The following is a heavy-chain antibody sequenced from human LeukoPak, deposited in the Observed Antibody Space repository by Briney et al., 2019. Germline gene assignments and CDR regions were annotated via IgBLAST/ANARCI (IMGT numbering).Heavy chain of an antibody. Sequence: GGSLRLSCAASGFTFSSYAMSWVRQAPGKGLEWVSAISGSGGSTYYADSVKGRFTISRDNSKNTLYLQMNSLRAEDKAVYYCEKGPITMIVVVITPIDYWGQGTLVTVSS. CDR3: EKGPITMIVVVITPIDY. D-gene: IGHD3-22*01. CDR1: GFTFSSYA. V-gene: IGHV3-23*01. CDR2: ISGSGGST. J-gene: IGHJ4*02.